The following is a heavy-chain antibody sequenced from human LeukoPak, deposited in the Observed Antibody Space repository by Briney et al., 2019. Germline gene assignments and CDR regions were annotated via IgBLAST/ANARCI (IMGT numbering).Heavy chain of an antibody. CDR1: DFTFNKDW. CDR3: TTGGNVMVADTRAFDI. V-gene: IGHV3-15*07. J-gene: IGHJ3*02. D-gene: IGHD2-15*01. Sequence: GGSLRLSCAASDFTFNKDWMNWVRQAPGKGLEWVGRIKSTVDGGTTDYAAPVKGRFTVSRDDSKKTLYLQMNSLKIEEKAVYYCTTGGNVMVADTRAFDIWGQGTMVTVSS. CDR2: IKSTVDGGTT.